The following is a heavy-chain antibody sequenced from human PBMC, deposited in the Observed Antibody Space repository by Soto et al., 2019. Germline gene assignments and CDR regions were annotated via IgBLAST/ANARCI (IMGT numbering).Heavy chain of an antibody. J-gene: IGHJ6*02. CDR2: IDPSDSYT. D-gene: IGHD5-18*01. Sequence: PGESLKISCKGSGYSFTSYWISWVRQMPGKGLEWMGRIDPSDSYTNYSPSSQGHVTISADKSISTAYLQWSSLKASDTAMYYCARTVDTAMVMDYYGMDVWGQGTTVTVSS. V-gene: IGHV5-10-1*01. CDR1: GYSFTSYW. CDR3: ARTVDTAMVMDYYGMDV.